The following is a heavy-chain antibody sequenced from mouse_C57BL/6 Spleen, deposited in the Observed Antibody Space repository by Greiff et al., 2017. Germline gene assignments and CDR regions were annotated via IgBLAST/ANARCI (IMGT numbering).Heavy chain of an antibody. D-gene: IGHD2-4*01. V-gene: IGHV5-12*01. J-gene: IGHJ3*01. CDR1: GFTFSDYY. Sequence: EVQGVESGGGLVQPGGSLKLSCAASGFTFSDYYMYWVRQTPEKRLEWVAYISNGGGSTYYPDTVKGRFTISRDNAKNTLYLQMSRLKSEDTAMYYCARRDYDYEFAYWGQGTLVTVSA. CDR3: ARRDYDYEFAY. CDR2: ISNGGGST.